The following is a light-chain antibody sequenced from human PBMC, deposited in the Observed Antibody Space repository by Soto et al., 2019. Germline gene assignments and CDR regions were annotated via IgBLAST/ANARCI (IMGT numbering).Light chain of an antibody. CDR2: SSN. Sequence: QSVLTQPPSASGTPGQRVTISCSGSNSNIGSNTVNWYQQFPGAAPKLLVYSSNLRPSGVPDRFSGSKSGTSASLAISDLQSEDESDYYCCSYAGSSAYVVFGGGTKLTVL. CDR1: NSNIGSNT. J-gene: IGLJ2*01. CDR3: CSYAGSSAYVV. V-gene: IGLV1-44*01.